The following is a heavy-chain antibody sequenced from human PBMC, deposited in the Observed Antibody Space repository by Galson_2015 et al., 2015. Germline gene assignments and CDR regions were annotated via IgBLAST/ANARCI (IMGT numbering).Heavy chain of an antibody. CDR3: ARGPTSGYSTATDY. V-gene: IGHV5-51*01. CDR1: GYSFSTYW. D-gene: IGHD6-13*01. CDR2: IFPGDSDT. J-gene: IGHJ4*02. Sequence: QSGAEVKKPGESLTISCKGSGYSFSTYWIGWGRQMPGKGLEWMGIIFPGDSDTRYSPSFQGQVTISADKSISTAYLQWSSLKASDTAIYFCARGPTSGYSTATDYWGQGTLVSVSS.